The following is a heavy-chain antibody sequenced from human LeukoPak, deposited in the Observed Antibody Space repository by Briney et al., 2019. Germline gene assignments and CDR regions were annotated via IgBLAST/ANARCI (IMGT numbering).Heavy chain of an antibody. CDR1: GFTFSNFD. CDR3: AKAPCCPNDVCRYFDY. D-gene: IGHD2-8*01. J-gene: IGHJ4*02. CDR2: IRAGGEDT. V-gene: IGHV3-23*01. Sequence: QTGGSLRLSCAGSGFTFSNFDMNWLRQAPGKGLDWVSAIRAGGEDTFYADSVKGRFTISRDNSRSTVFLQKSSLRAEDTAVYYCAKAPCCPNDVCRYFDYWGQGILVTVSS.